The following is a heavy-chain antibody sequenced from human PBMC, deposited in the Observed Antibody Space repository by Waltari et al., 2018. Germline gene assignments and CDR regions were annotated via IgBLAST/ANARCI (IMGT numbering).Heavy chain of an antibody. J-gene: IGHJ4*02. D-gene: IGHD3-3*01. V-gene: IGHV1-24*01. CDR3: ATPSRVLRFLEWSHKYYFDY. CDR1: GYTLTELS. Sequence: QVQLVQSGAEVKKPGASVKVSCKVSGYTLTELSIHWVRQAPGKGLEWMGGFDPEDGETIYAQKFQGRVTMTEDTSTDTAYMELSSLRSEDTAVYYCATPSRVLRFLEWSHKYYFDYWGQGTLVTVSS. CDR2: FDPEDGET.